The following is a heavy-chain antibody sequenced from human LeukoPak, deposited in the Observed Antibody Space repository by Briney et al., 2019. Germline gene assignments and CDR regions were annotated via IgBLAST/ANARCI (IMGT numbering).Heavy chain of an antibody. D-gene: IGHD4-17*01. J-gene: IGHJ3*02. CDR2: IYTSGST. Sequence: SETLSLTCSVSGGSISDYYRSWIRQPAGRGLEWVGRIYTSGSTNYNPSLKSRVTMSVDTSKNQFSLNLTSVTAADTAMYYSARDSNGDRAFHMWGQGTMVTVSP. CDR3: ARDSNGDRAFHM. V-gene: IGHV4-4*07. CDR1: GGSISDYY.